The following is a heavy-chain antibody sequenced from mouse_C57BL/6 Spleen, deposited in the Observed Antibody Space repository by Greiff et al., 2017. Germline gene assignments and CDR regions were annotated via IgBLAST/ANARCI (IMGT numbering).Heavy chain of an antibody. CDR3: ARWYPYAMDY. CDR1: GYSITSGYY. Sequence: ESGPGLVKPSQSLSLTCSVTGYSITSGYYWNWIRQFPGNKLEWMGYISYDGSNNYNPSLKNRISITRDTSKNQFFLKLNSVTTEDTATYYCARWYPYAMDYWGQGTSVTVSS. J-gene: IGHJ4*01. V-gene: IGHV3-6*01. CDR2: ISYDGSN. D-gene: IGHD1-1*02.